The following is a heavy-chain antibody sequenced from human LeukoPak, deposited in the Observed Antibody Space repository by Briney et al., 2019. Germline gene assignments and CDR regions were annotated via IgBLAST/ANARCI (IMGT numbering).Heavy chain of an antibody. J-gene: IGHJ4*02. V-gene: IGHV3-21*01. D-gene: IGHD3-3*01. CDR2: ISSSSSYI. CDR3: AGAYDFWSGYPYYFDY. CDR1: GFTFSSYS. Sequence: GRSLRLSCAASGFTFSSYSMNWVRQAPGKGLEWVSSISSSSSYIYYADSVKGRFTISRDNAKNSLYLQMNSLRAEDTAVYYCAGAYDFWSGYPYYFDYWGQGTLVTVSS.